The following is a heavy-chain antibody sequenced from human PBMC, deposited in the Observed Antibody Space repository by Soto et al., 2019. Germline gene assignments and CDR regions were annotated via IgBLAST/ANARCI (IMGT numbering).Heavy chain of an antibody. CDR3: TRHTAWERHTKSYRGSELQVPFDY. CDR1: GFTFSGSA. D-gene: IGHD1-26*01. Sequence: EVQLVEAGGGLVQPGGSLKLSCEASGFTFSGSAMHWVRQASGRGLEWGGRIRSKANSYATAYAALVKGRFTVSRDDSKNKAYMQMNSLKTEETAVYYCTRHTAWERHTKSYRGSELQVPFDYWGQGTLVTASS. V-gene: IGHV3-73*02. CDR2: IRSKANSYAT. J-gene: IGHJ4*02.